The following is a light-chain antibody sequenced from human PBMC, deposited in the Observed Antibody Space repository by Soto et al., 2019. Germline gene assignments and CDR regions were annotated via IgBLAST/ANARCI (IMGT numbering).Light chain of an antibody. CDR1: SNDVGAYNY. V-gene: IGLV2-14*01. CDR3: SSYTSSSTVV. CDR2: EVS. J-gene: IGLJ2*01. Sequence: QSARTQPASVSGSPGQSITISCNGTSNDVGAYNYVSWYQQHPGKAPKLMIYEVSNRPSGVSNRFSGSKSGNTASLTISGLQAEDEADYYCSSYTSSSTVVFGGGTKLTVL.